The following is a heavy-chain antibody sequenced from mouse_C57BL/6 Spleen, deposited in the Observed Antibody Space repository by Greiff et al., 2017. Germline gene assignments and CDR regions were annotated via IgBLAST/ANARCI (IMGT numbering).Heavy chain of an antibody. CDR3: ARSGGLRRGYAMDY. J-gene: IGHJ4*01. Sequence: QVQLQQSGPELVKPGASVKISCKASGYAFSSSWMNWVKQRPGKGLEWIGRIYPGDGDTNYNGKFKGKATLTADKSSSTAYMQLSSLTSEDSAVXFCARSGGLRRGYAMDYWGQGTSVTVSS. CDR2: IYPGDGDT. D-gene: IGHD2-4*01. CDR1: GYAFSSSW. V-gene: IGHV1-82*01.